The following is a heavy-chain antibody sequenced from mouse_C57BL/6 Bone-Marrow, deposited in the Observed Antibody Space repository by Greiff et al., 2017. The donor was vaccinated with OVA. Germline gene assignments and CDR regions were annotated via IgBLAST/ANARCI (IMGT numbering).Heavy chain of an antibody. D-gene: IGHD1-1*01. V-gene: IGHV1-7*01. J-gene: IGHJ4*01. CDR3: ASVSITTVVDAMDY. Sequence: VQLQQSGAELANPGASVKLSCKASGYTFTSYWMHWVKQRPGQGLEWIGYINPSSGYTKYNQPFKDKATLTAAKSSITAYMQLSSLTYVHSAVYYCASVSITTVVDAMDYWGQGTSVTVSS. CDR1: GYTFTSYW. CDR2: INPSSGYT.